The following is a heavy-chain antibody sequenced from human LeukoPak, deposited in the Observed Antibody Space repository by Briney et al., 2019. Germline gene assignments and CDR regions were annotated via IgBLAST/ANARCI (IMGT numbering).Heavy chain of an antibody. D-gene: IGHD3-16*01. V-gene: IGHV4-59*01. CDR2: IYYSGST. J-gene: IGHJ4*02. Sequence: SETLSLTCTVSGGSFSTYYWGWIRQPPGKGLEWIGYIYYSGSTDYNPSLKSRVTMSLDTSKNQFSLKLSSVTAADTALYYCARAVISFGAAVAKGFDCWGQGTLVTVSP. CDR3: ARAVISFGAAVAKGFDC. CDR1: GGSFSTYY.